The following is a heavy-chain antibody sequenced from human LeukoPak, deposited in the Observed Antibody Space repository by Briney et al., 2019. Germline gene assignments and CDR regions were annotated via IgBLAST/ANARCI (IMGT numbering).Heavy chain of an antibody. CDR3: ARVARLAYDILTGYLTNYYYYYMDV. J-gene: IGHJ6*03. CDR1: GGTFSSYG. CDR2: ISAYNGNT. D-gene: IGHD3-9*01. V-gene: IGHV1-18*01. Sequence: GASVKVSCKASGGTFSSYGISWVRQAPGQGLEWMGWISAYNGNTNYAQKLQGRVTMTTDTSTSTAYMELRSLRSDDTAVYYCARVARLAYDILTGYLTNYYYYYMDVWGKGTTVTVSS.